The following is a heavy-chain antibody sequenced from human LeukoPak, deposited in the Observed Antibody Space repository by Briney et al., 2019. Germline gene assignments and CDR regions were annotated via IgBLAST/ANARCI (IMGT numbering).Heavy chain of an antibody. Sequence: ASVKVSCKASGYTFTVYYMHWVRQAPGQGLEWMGIINPSGGSTSYAQRFQGRVTMTRDMSTSTVYMELSSLRSEDTAVYYCARVSRIFGVANLFDYWGQGTLVTVSS. D-gene: IGHD3-3*02. CDR2: INPSGGST. CDR1: GYTFTVYY. J-gene: IGHJ4*02. CDR3: ARVSRIFGVANLFDY. V-gene: IGHV1-46*01.